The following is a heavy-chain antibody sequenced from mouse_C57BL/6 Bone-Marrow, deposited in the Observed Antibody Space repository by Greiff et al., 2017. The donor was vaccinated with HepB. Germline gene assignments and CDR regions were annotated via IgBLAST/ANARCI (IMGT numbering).Heavy chain of an antibody. J-gene: IGHJ3*01. D-gene: IGHD1-1*01. CDR1: GYTFTGYW. Sequence: QVQLQQSGAELMKPGASVKLSCKATGYTFTGYWIEWVKQRPGHGLEWIGEILPGSGSTNYNEKFKGKATFTADTSSNTAYMQLSSLTTDDSAIYYCARPIYYYGSSPAWFAYWGQGTLVTVSA. CDR3: ARPIYYYGSSPAWFAY. V-gene: IGHV1-9*01. CDR2: ILPGSGST.